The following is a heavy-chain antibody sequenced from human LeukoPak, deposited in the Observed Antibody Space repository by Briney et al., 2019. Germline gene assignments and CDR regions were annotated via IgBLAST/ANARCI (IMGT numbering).Heavy chain of an antibody. D-gene: IGHD6-19*01. CDR1: GFTFSSYG. V-gene: IGHV3-30*18. J-gene: IGHJ4*02. CDR2: ISYDGSNK. Sequence: PGGSLRLSCAASGFTFSSYGMHWVRQAPGKGLEWVAVISYDGSNKYYADSVKGRFTISRDNSKNTLYLQMNSLRAEDTAVYYCAKEFDSLGYSSGWYHYWGQGTLVTVSS. CDR3: AKEFDSLGYSSGWYHY.